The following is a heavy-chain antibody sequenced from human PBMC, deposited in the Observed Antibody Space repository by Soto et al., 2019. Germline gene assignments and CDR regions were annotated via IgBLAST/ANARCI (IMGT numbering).Heavy chain of an antibody. CDR1: GYSFTRYW. V-gene: IGHV5-10-1*01. D-gene: IGHD6-6*01. CDR3: ASLPIAARPYYYYYGMDV. J-gene: IGHJ6*02. Sequence: GEFLTIWCTCSGYSFTRYWISWVRQMPGKGLEWMGRIDPSDSYTNYSPSFQGHVTISADKSISTAYLQWSSLKASDTAMYYCASLPIAARPYYYYYGMDVWGQGTTVTVSS. CDR2: IDPSDSYT.